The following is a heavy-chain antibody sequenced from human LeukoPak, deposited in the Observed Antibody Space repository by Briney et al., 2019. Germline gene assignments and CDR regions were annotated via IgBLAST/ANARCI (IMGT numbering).Heavy chain of an antibody. Sequence: GGSLRLSCAASGFPFSTYDMSWVRQAPGKGLEWVSASRGSGGSTYYADSVKGRFTISRDNSKNTLYLQMNSLRAEDTAVYYCARVSWFHVSSGSDYWGQGTLVTVSS. V-gene: IGHV3-23*01. CDR3: ARVSWFHVSSGSDY. CDR1: GFPFSTYD. CDR2: SRGSGGST. J-gene: IGHJ4*02. D-gene: IGHD6-19*01.